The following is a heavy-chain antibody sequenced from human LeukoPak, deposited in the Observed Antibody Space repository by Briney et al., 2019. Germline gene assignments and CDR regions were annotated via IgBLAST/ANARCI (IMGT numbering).Heavy chain of an antibody. CDR2: IYYTGST. CDR3: ARGEYSSGSSPLRN. V-gene: IGHV4-61*08. Sequence: SQTLSLTCTVSGGSISSSDYYWSWIRQPPGKGLEWIGCIYYTGSTNYNPSLKSRVTISLDTSNDQFSLKLNSVTAADTAVYYCARGEYSSGSSPLRNWGQGTLVTVSS. J-gene: IGHJ4*02. D-gene: IGHD3-22*01. CDR1: GGSISSSDYY.